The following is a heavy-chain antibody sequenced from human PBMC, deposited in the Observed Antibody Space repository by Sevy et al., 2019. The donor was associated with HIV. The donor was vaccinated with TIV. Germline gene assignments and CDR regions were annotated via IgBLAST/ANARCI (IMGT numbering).Heavy chain of an antibody. CDR2: IFSSSSWI. CDR1: RFIFNDYN. CDR3: TRDKTIVEGRYGMDF. J-gene: IGHJ6*02. V-gene: IGHV3-21*01. Sequence: GGSLRLSCAASRFIFNDYNMNWVRQAPGKGLEWVSFIFSSSSWIYYADSVKGRFTISRDNTKNSLYLQMNSLRAEDTAVYYCTRDKTIVEGRYGMDFWGQGTTVTVSS. D-gene: IGHD2-15*01.